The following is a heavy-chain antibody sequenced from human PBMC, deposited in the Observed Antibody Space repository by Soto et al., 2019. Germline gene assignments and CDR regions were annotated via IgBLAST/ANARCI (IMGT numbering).Heavy chain of an antibody. Sequence: SETLSLTCTVSGGSISSYYWSWIRQPPGKGLEWIGYVYYSGSTNYNPSLKSRVTISVDTSKNQFSLKLSSVTAADTAVYYCARDRDYLDYWGQGTLVTVSS. CDR1: GGSISSYY. CDR3: ARDRDYLDY. J-gene: IGHJ4*02. V-gene: IGHV4-59*01. CDR2: VYYSGST.